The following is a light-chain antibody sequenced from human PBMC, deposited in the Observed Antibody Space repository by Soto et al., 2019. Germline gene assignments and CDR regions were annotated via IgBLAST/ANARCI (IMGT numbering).Light chain of an antibody. CDR2: DVT. Sequence: QSALAQPASVSGSPGQSITFSCTGTSGDVGGYNYVSWYQQHPGKAPKLMIYDVTNRPSGVSDRFSGSKSGNTASLTISGLQAEDEADYYCCSYTSSSTYVFGTGTKVTVL. V-gene: IGLV2-14*03. CDR1: SGDVGGYNY. CDR3: CSYTSSSTYV. J-gene: IGLJ1*01.